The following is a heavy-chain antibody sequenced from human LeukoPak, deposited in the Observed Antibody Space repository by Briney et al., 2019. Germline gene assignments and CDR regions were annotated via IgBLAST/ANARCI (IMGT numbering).Heavy chain of an antibody. CDR2: IYPGDSDT. J-gene: IGHJ3*02. D-gene: IGHD3-22*01. CDR1: GYIFTSYW. V-gene: IGHV5-51*01. Sequence: GASLQISCQGSGYIFTSYWIGWARQLPGKGLEWMGIIYPGDSDTRYSPSFQGQVTISADKSISTAYLQWSSLKASDTAMYYCASTCYYDSSGPYDAFDILRQGTIVTVSS. CDR3: ASTCYYDSSGPYDAFDI.